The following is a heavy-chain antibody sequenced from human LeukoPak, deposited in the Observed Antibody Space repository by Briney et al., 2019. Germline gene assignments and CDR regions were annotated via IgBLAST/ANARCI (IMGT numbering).Heavy chain of an antibody. J-gene: IGHJ3*02. Sequence: GGSLRLSCAGSGFTYNTNAMSWVRQAPAEGLEWVSGISGSGGFTYYADPVKGRFTISRDNSKNTLYLQMNSLRAEDTAVYYCARVLGHSGYVGAFDIWGQGTMVTVSS. V-gene: IGHV3-23*01. CDR3: ARVLGHSGYVGAFDI. D-gene: IGHD5-12*01. CDR1: GFTYNTNA. CDR2: ISGSGGFT.